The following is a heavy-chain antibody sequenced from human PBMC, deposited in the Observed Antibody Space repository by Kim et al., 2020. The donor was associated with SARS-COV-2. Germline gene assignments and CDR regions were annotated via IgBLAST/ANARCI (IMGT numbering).Heavy chain of an antibody. Sequence: GGSLRLSCAASGFTFSSYWMHWVRQAPGKGLVWVSRINGDGSTTSYADSVKGRFTISRDNAKNTLYLQLNSLRAEDTAVYYCTRKYSNSPPDYWGQGTLVTVSS. CDR1: GFTFSSYW. D-gene: IGHD6-6*01. V-gene: IGHV3-74*01. CDR3: TRKYSNSPPDY. J-gene: IGHJ4*02. CDR2: INGDGSTT.